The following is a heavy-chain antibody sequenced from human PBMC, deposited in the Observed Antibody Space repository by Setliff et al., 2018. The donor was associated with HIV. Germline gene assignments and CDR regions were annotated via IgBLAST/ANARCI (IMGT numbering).Heavy chain of an antibody. D-gene: IGHD4-17*01. CDR1: GFTFNDHY. V-gene: IGHV3-72*01. CDR2: VKNKANSYIT. CDR3: MRGTGSPPFEY. Sequence: PGGSLRLSCAASGFTFNDHYLDWVRQVPGKGLEWIGRVKNKANSYITEYAASVKGRCTITRDDSKSSLFLQMNSLRIEDTAIYYCMRGTGSPPFEYWGQGTLVTVSS. J-gene: IGHJ4*02.